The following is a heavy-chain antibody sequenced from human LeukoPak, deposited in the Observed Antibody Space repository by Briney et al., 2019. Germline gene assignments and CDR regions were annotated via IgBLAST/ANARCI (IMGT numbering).Heavy chain of an antibody. CDR2: FDPEDGET. Sequence: GASVKVSCKVSGYTLTELSTHWVRQAPGKGLEWMGGFDPEDGETIYAQKFQGRVTMTEDTSTDTAYMELSSLRSEDTAVYYCATDQMSAATLDYWGQGTLVTVSS. V-gene: IGHV1-24*01. CDR1: GYTLTELS. J-gene: IGHJ4*02. D-gene: IGHD2-15*01. CDR3: ATDQMSAATLDY.